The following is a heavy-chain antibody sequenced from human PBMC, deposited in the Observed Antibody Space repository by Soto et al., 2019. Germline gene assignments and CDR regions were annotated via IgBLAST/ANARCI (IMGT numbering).Heavy chain of an antibody. Sequence: EVQLVESGGGLVQPGWALRLSCAASGFTFSGYWVPWVRQAPGKGLVWVSRINGDGSSTAYAASVKGRFTISRDNAKNTLYLQMDSLRDDDTAVYYCYGVLWSLEDYWGQGTLVTVSS. J-gene: IGHJ4*02. D-gene: IGHD2-8*01. CDR1: GFTFSGYW. CDR2: INGDGSST. V-gene: IGHV3-74*01. CDR3: YGVLWSLEDY.